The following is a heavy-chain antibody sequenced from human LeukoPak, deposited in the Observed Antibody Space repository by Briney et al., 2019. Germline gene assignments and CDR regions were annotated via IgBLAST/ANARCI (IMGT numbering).Heavy chain of an antibody. V-gene: IGHV3-30*02. J-gene: IGHJ4*02. CDR2: IRYDGSNK. D-gene: IGHD6-19*01. CDR1: GFTSSSYG. Sequence: GGSLRLSCAASGFTSSSYGMHWVRQAPGKGLEWVAFIRYDGSNKYYADSVKGRFTISRDNSKNTLYLDMNSLRGEDTAVYYCAKGHSSGWTDFDSWGQGTLVTVSS. CDR3: AKGHSSGWTDFDS.